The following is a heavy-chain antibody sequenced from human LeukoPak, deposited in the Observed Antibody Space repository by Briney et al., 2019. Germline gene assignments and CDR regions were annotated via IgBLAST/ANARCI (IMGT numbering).Heavy chain of an antibody. CDR3: ARGIIWFDP. J-gene: IGHJ5*02. V-gene: IGHV4-59*01. Sequence: SETLSLTCTVSGGSISSYYWSWIRQPPGKGLEWIGYIYYSGSTNYNPSLKSRVTISVDTSNNQFSLRLSSVTAADTAVYYCARGIIWFDPWGQGTLVTVSS. D-gene: IGHD3-10*01. CDR1: GGSISSYY. CDR2: IYYSGST.